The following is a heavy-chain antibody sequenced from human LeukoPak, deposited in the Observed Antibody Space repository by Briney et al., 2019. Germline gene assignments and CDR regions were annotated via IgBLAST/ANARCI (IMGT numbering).Heavy chain of an antibody. J-gene: IGHJ3*02. CDR2: IYNSANT. D-gene: IGHD5-12*01. CDR3: ARHSRSGYIGYENAFDI. V-gene: IGHV4-39*01. CDR1: GDSISSSSYC. Sequence: SETLSLTCTVSGDSISSSSYCWDWIRQPPGKGLEWIGNIYNSANTHYNPSLKTRITMSVDTSKNQFSLKLNSVAAADTGIYYCARHSRSGYIGYENAFDIWGQGTMVTVSS.